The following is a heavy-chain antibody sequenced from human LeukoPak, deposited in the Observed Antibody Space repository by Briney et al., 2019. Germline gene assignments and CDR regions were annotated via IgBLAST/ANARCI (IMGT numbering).Heavy chain of an antibody. CDR3: ATDHGRITHGFDI. Sequence: ASVKVSCKVSGYTLTELSMHWVRQAPGKGIEWMGGFDPEDGETVYAQKFRGRVTMTEDTSTDTAYMELSSLRSKDTAVYYCATDHGRITHGFDIWGQGTMVTVSS. D-gene: IGHD3-10*01. CDR2: FDPEDGET. J-gene: IGHJ3*02. V-gene: IGHV1-24*01. CDR1: GYTLTELS.